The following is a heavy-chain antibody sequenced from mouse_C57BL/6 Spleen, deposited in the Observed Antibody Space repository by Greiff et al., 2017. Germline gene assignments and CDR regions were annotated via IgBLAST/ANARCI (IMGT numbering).Heavy chain of an antibody. J-gene: IGHJ1*03. CDR2: IDPEDGDT. D-gene: IGHD1-1*01. CDR1: GFNIKDYY. V-gene: IGHV14-1*01. Sequence: VQLQQSGAELVRPGASVKLSCTASGFNIKDYYMHWVKQRPEQGLEWIGRIDPEDGDTEYAPKFQGKATMTADTSSNTAYLQLSSLTSEDTAVYYCTTGYGSSYGYFDVWGTGTTVTVSS. CDR3: TTGYGSSYGYFDV.